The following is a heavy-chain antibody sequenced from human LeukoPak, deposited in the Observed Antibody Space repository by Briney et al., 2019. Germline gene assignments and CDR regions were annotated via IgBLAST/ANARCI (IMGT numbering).Heavy chain of an antibody. Sequence: GGSLRLSCAASGFTFNKYTMNWVRQAPGKGLEWVSSISTSSSYIYYADSVKGRFTISRDNAKNTLYLQMNSLRAEDTAVYYCARDSLIFPDNCGGDCYHGGNWFDPWGQGTLVTVSS. V-gene: IGHV3-21*01. CDR2: ISTSSSYI. J-gene: IGHJ5*02. CDR3: ARDSLIFPDNCGGDCYHGGNWFDP. CDR1: GFTFNKYT. D-gene: IGHD2-21*02.